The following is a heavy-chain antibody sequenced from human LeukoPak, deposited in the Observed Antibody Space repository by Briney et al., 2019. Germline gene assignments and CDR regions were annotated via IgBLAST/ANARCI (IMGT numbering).Heavy chain of an antibody. V-gene: IGHV4-4*07. Sequence: SETLSLTCTVSGGSISSYYWSWIRQPAGKGLEWIGRIYTSGSTNYNPSLKSRVTMSVDTSKNQFSLKLISVTAEDTAVYYCARELSPSLFAYWGQGTLVTVSS. CDR1: GGSISSYY. CDR2: IYTSGST. D-gene: IGHD2-8*01. CDR3: ARELSPSLFAY. J-gene: IGHJ4*02.